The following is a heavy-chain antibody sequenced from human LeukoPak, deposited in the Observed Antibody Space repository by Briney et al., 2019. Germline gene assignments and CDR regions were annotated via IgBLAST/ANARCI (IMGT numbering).Heavy chain of an antibody. J-gene: IGHJ4*02. D-gene: IGHD6-13*01. V-gene: IGHV4-59*08. CDR2: FYYSGST. CDR3: AGYSSSWFFDY. CDR1: GGSISGYY. Sequence: SETLSLTCTVSGGSISGYYWSCIRQPPGKGLEWIGYFYYSGSTNYNPSLRSRVTMSVDTSKNQFSLKLSSVIAADTAVYYCAGYSSSWFFDYWGQGTLVTVSS.